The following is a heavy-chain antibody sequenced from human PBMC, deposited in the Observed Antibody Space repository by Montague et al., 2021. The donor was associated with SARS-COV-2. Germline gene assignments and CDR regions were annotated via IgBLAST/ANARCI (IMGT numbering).Heavy chain of an antibody. D-gene: IGHD4-23*01. CDR3: ARRHHDYGGNRPFYFFDY. Sequence: SETRSLTCGVYGGSFSDFYWSWIRQPPGKGLEWITEINHSGSTNXNPSLKSRVTISLDTSNNQFSLNVSSVTAADTAVYYCARRHHDYGGNRPFYFFDYWGQGSLVTVSS. CDR1: GGSFSDFY. CDR2: INHSGST. J-gene: IGHJ4*02. V-gene: IGHV4-34*01.